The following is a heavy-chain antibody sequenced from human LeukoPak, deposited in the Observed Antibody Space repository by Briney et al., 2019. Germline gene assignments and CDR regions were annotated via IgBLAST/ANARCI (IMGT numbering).Heavy chain of an antibody. J-gene: IGHJ5*02. CDR3: ARGLNWNYGWFDP. Sequence: PGGSLRLSCAASGFTFNTYNMNWVRQAPGKGLEWVSPINSSSSYIYYAYSEKRRFTISRDNAKNSLYLQMNSLRAEDTAVYYCARGLNWNYGWFDPWGQGTLVTVSS. D-gene: IGHD1-7*01. CDR1: GFTFNTYN. V-gene: IGHV3-21*01. CDR2: INSSSSYI.